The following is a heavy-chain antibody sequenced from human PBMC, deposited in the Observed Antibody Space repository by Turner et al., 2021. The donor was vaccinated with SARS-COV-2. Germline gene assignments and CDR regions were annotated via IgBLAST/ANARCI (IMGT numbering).Heavy chain of an antibody. J-gene: IGHJ3*02. CDR1: GFTFSSYS. Sequence: EVQLVESGGGLVKPGGSLRLSCAASGFTFSSYSMNWVRQAPGKGLEWVSSISSISSYIYYADSVKGRFTISRDNAKNSLYLQMNSLRAEDTAVYYCARWDNYYDSSGYYPDAFDIWGQGTMVTVSS. D-gene: IGHD3-22*01. V-gene: IGHV3-21*01. CDR3: ARWDNYYDSSGYYPDAFDI. CDR2: ISSISSYI.